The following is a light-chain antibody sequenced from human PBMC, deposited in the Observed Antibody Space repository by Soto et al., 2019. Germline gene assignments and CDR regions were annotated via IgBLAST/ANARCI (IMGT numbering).Light chain of an antibody. Sequence: EIVLTQSPGTLSLSPGERATLSCRASQSVSSYLAWYQQKPGQAPRLLIYDASNRATGIPARFSGSGSGTDFTLTISSLEPEDFAVYYCQPYNNWPLTFGGGTKVDIK. V-gene: IGKV3-11*01. CDR3: QPYNNWPLT. J-gene: IGKJ4*01. CDR2: DAS. CDR1: QSVSSY.